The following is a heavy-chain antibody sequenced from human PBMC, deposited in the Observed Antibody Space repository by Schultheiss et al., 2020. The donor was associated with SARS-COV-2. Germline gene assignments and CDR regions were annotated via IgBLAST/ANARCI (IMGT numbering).Heavy chain of an antibody. CDR3: AKGSGWYMY. Sequence: SQTLSLTCAVSGASISSSDYYWGWIRQPPGKGLEWIGSIYNSGTAYYNPSLRSRVTISVDTAKNQFSLKLSSVTAADTAMYYCAKGSGWYMYWGQGTLVTVSS. D-gene: IGHD6-19*01. CDR1: GASISSSDYY. CDR2: IYNSGTA. J-gene: IGHJ4*02. V-gene: IGHV4-39*07.